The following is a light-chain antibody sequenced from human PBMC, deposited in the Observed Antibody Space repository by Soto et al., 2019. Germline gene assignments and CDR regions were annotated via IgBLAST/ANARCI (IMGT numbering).Light chain of an antibody. V-gene: IGKV3-15*01. J-gene: IGKJ1*01. CDR2: GPG. CDR1: ESVLDY. Sequence: EIVLTQSPATVSASQGERANLSCRASESVLDYLAWFQQRPGQSPRLLIYGPGTRATGIPGRFSGSGSGTEFTLTISSLQSEDFAVYYCQQYNNWPRTFGQGTKVDTK. CDR3: QQYNNWPRT.